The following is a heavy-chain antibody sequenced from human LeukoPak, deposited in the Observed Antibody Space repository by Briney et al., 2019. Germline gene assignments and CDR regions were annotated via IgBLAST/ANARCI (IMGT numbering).Heavy chain of an antibody. CDR2: MNPNSGNT. Sequence: APVKVSCKASGYTFTSYDINWVRQATGQGLEWMGWMNPNSGNTGYAQKFQGRVTMTRNTSISTAYMELSSLRSEDTAVYYCARGRTSRVRNYYYYMDVWGKGTTVTVSS. CDR1: GYTFTSYD. J-gene: IGHJ6*03. D-gene: IGHD1-1*01. V-gene: IGHV1-8*01. CDR3: ARGRTSRVRNYYYYMDV.